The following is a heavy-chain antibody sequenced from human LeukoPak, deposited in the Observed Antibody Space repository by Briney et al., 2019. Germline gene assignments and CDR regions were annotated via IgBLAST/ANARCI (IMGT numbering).Heavy chain of an antibody. CDR1: GGSISSSSYY. CDR3: ARGMWGWRSGDY. Sequence: SETLSLTCTVSGGSISSSSYYWGWIRQPPGKGLEWIGSIYYSGSTYYNPSLKSRVTISVDTSKNQFSLKLSSVTAADTAVYYCARGMWGWRSGDYWGQGTLVTVSS. D-gene: IGHD7-27*01. V-gene: IGHV4-39*07. CDR2: IYYSGST. J-gene: IGHJ4*02.